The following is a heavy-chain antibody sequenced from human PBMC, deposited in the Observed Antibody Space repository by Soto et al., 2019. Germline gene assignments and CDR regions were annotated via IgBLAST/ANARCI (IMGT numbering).Heavy chain of an antibody. J-gene: IGHJ4*02. Sequence: SVKVSCKASGGTFSSYAISWVRHAPGQGLEWMGGIIPIFGTANYAQKFQGRVTITADESTSTAYMELSSLRSEDTAVYYCARGPYYYDSSGYPGTRFDYWGQGTLVTVSS. V-gene: IGHV1-69*13. CDR1: GGTFSSYA. CDR2: IIPIFGTA. CDR3: ARGPYYYDSSGYPGTRFDY. D-gene: IGHD3-22*01.